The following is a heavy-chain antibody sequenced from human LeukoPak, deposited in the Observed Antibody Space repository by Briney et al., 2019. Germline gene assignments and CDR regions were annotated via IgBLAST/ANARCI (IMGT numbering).Heavy chain of an antibody. CDR2: VSAYNGNT. V-gene: IGHV1-18*01. Sequence: ASVKVSCKASGYTFTSYGISWVRQAPGQGLEWMGWVSAYNGNTNYAQKLQGRVTMTTDTSTSTAYMELRSLRSDDTAVYYCARSPSRVSSGRRNDAFDIWGQGTMVTVSS. CDR1: GYTFTSYG. D-gene: IGHD6-19*01. J-gene: IGHJ3*02. CDR3: ARSPSRVSSGRRNDAFDI.